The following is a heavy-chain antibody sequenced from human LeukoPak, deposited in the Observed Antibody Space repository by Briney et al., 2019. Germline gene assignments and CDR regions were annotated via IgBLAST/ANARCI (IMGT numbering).Heavy chain of an antibody. CDR1: GYTFTSYG. V-gene: IGHV1-18*01. CDR3: ARDYDFWSGYVSHYYHGMDV. J-gene: IGHJ6*02. Sequence: ASVKVSCKASGYTFTSYGISWVRQAPGQGLEWMGWISAYNGNTNYAQKLQGRVTMTTDTSTSTAYMELRSLRSDDTAVYYCARDYDFWSGYVSHYYHGMDVWGQGTTVTVSS. CDR2: ISAYNGNT. D-gene: IGHD3-3*01.